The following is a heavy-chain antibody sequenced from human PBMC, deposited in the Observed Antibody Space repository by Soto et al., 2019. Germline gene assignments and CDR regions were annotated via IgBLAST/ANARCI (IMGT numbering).Heavy chain of an antibody. J-gene: IGHJ6*02. Sequence: LGESLKISCKGSGYSFTSYWIGWVRQMPGKGLEWMGIIYPGDSDTRYSPSFQGQVTISADKSISTAYLQMNSLKTEDTAVYYCTTGIVVVTPSGMDVWGQGTTVTVSS. CDR2: IYPGDSDT. V-gene: IGHV5-51*01. CDR1: GYSFTSYW. D-gene: IGHD3-22*01. CDR3: TTGIVVVTPSGMDV.